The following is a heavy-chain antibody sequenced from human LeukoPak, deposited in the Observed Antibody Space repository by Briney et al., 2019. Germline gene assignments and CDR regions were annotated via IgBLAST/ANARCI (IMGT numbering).Heavy chain of an antibody. CDR3: ARHRPDYYGSGSYWNPIDY. D-gene: IGHD3-10*01. CDR1: GASITSGTDY. CDR2: LYSSGST. J-gene: IGHJ4*02. V-gene: IGHV4-61*02. Sequence: SQTLSLTCTVSGASITSGTDYWSWIRQPAGKGLEWIGCLYSSGSTNDNPSLKNRVTISADTSKNQFSLKLTSVTAADTAVYYCARHRPDYYGSGSYWNPIDYWGQGTLVTVS.